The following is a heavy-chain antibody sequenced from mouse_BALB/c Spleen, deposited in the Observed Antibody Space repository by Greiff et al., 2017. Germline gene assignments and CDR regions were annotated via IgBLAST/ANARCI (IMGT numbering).Heavy chain of an antibody. D-gene: IGHD3-2*01. V-gene: IGHV6-6*02. CDR3: TRDSPFAY. CDR2: IRLKSNNYAT. CDR1: GFTFSNYW. Sequence: EVKVVESGGGLVQPGGSMKLSCVASGFTFSNYWMNWVRQSPEKGLEWVAEIRLKSNNYATHYAESVKGMFTISRDDSKSSVYLQMNNLRAEDTGIYYCTRDSPFAYWGQGTLVTVSA. J-gene: IGHJ3*01.